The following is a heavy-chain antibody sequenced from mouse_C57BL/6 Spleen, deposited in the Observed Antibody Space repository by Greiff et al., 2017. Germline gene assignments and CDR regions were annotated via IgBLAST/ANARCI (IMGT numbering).Heavy chain of an antibody. CDR1: GYSFTGYY. V-gene: IGHV1-42*01. CDR3: ARSTTVVGAMDY. D-gene: IGHD1-1*01. CDR2: INPSTGGT. Sequence: EVQLKQSGPELVKPGASVKISCKASGYSFTGYYMNWVKQSPEKSLEWIGEINPSTGGTTSNQKFKATATLTVDKSSSTAYMQLKSLTAEDSAVYYCARSTTVVGAMDYWGQGTSVTVSS. J-gene: IGHJ4*01.